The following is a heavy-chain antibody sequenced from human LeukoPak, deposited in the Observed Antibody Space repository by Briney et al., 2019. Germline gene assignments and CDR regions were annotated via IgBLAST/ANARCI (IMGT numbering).Heavy chain of an antibody. D-gene: IGHD2-2*01. CDR3: ARDPYCSSTSCYHYFDY. J-gene: IGHJ4*02. CDR1: GFTFSSYA. V-gene: IGHV3-30-3*01. CDR2: ISYDGSNK. Sequence: GGSLRLSCAASGFTFSSYAMHWVRQAPGKGLEWVAVISYDGSNKYYADSVKGRFTISRDNSKNTLYPQMNSLRAEDTAVYYCARDPYCSSTSCYHYFDYWGQGTLVTVSS.